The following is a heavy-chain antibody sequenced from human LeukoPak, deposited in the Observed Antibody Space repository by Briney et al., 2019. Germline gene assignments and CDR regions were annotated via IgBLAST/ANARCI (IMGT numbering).Heavy chain of an antibody. V-gene: IGHV4-38-2*02. CDR3: ARRYYYDSSGYSQAPSFDY. Sequence: SETLSLTCTVSGYSISSGYYWGWIRQPPGKGLEWIGSIYHSGSTYYNPSLKSRVTISVDTSKNQFSLKLSSVTAADTAVYYCARRYYYDSSGYSQAPSFDYWGQGTLVTVSS. D-gene: IGHD3-22*01. J-gene: IGHJ4*02. CDR2: IYHSGST. CDR1: GYSISSGYY.